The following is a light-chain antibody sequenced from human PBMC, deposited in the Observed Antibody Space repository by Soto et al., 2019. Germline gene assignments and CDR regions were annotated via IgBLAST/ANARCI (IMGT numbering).Light chain of an antibody. CDR3: QQYYTTPLT. V-gene: IGKV4-1*01. CDR2: WAS. J-gene: IGKJ4*01. CDR1: QSVLYSSDNKNH. Sequence: DIVMTQSPDSLAVSLGERATINCKSSQSVLYSSDNKNHLAWYQQKPGQPPKMLIYWASTRESGVPDXFSGSGSGTDFTLTISSPQAEDVAVYYCQQYYTTPLTFGGGTKVDIK.